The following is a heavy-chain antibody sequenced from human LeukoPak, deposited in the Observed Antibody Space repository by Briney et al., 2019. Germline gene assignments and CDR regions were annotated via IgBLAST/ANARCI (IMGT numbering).Heavy chain of an antibody. V-gene: IGHV3-23*01. J-gene: IGHJ4*02. Sequence: PGGSLRLSCAASGFTFSSYVMSWVRQAPGKGLEWVSAISGSGGSTYYADSVKGRFTISRDNSKNTLYLQMNSLRAEDTAVYYCAKDLCGGDCYSHYWGQGTLVTVSS. CDR1: GFTFSSYV. CDR2: ISGSGGST. CDR3: AKDLCGGDCYSHY. D-gene: IGHD2-21*02.